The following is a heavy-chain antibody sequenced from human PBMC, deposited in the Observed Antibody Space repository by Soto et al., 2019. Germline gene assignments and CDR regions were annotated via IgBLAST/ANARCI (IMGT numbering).Heavy chain of an antibody. J-gene: IGHJ5*02. CDR2: ISASSGST. Sequence: QVQLVQSKVEVKKPGASVKVSCKASGYTFTSYGISWVRQAPGQGLEWMGWISASSGSTNYAQKLQDRVTMTTDTSTTTAYMELRRLRVDDTAVYYCARTDILTTRFRSWLDPWGQGTLVTVSS. CDR3: ARTDILTTRFRSWLDP. D-gene: IGHD3-22*01. V-gene: IGHV1-18*01. CDR1: GYTFTSYG.